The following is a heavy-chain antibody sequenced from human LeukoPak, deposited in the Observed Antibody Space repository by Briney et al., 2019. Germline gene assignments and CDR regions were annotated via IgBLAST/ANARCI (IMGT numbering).Heavy chain of an antibody. CDR3: ARGYRWFDP. Sequence: GGSLRLSCSASGFTFNSYAMYWVRQAPGKGLEYVSGISNNGDSIFHADSVKGRFTISRDNAKNSLYLQMSSLRAEDTAVYYCARGYRWFDPWGQGTLVTVSS. D-gene: IGHD5-18*01. J-gene: IGHJ5*02. CDR1: GFTFNSYA. CDR2: ISNNGDSI. V-gene: IGHV3-64*04.